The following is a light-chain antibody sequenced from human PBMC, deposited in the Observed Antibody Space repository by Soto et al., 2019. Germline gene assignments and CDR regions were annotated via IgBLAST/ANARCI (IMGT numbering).Light chain of an antibody. Sequence: DIQMTQSPSSLSASVGDRVTITCRARQRIGTYLNWYQQKPGKAPNLLIYAASSLQSGAPLRFSVSGSGTDFTLTISSLQPEDCATYYCHQTFTTPFTFGPGTKVDVK. CDR2: AAS. J-gene: IGKJ3*01. V-gene: IGKV1-39*01. CDR3: HQTFTTPFT. CDR1: QRIGTY.